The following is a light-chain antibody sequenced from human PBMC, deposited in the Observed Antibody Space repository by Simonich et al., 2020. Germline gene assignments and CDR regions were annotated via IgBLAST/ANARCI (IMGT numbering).Light chain of an antibody. CDR2: GAS. Sequence: EIVMTQSPATLSVSPGERATLSCLASQSVSSNLAWYQQKPGQAPRLLIYGASTRATGNPARFSGSGSGTEFTLTISSLQPDDFATYYCQQYNSYWTFGQGTKVEIK. J-gene: IGKJ1*01. V-gene: IGKV3-15*01. CDR1: QSVSSN. CDR3: QQYNSYWT.